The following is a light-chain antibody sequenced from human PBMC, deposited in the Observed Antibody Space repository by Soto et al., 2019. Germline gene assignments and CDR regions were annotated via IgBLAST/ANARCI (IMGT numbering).Light chain of an antibody. J-gene: IGKJ2*01. CDR2: GAS. V-gene: IGKV3-20*01. CDR1: QSVSSSY. CDR3: QQYGNSPYT. Sequence: EIVLTQSPGTLPLSPGERATLSCRASQSVSSSYLAWYQQKPGQTPRLLIYGASSRATGIPDRFSGSGSGTDFTLTISRLEPEYFAVYYCQQYGNSPYTFGQGTKLEIK.